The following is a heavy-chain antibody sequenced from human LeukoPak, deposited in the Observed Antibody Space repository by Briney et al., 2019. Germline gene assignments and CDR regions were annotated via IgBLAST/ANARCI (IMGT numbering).Heavy chain of an antibody. CDR2: ISYDGSNK. CDR3: AKGLRSLYCSGGSCSSDY. V-gene: IGHV3-30*18. CDR1: GFTFSSYG. Sequence: GRSLRLSCAASGFTFSSYGMHWVRQAPGKGLEWVAVISYDGSNKYYADSVKGRFTISRDNSKNTLYLQMNSLRAEDTAVYYCAKGLRSLYCSGGSCSSDYWGQGTLVTVSS. J-gene: IGHJ4*02. D-gene: IGHD2-15*01.